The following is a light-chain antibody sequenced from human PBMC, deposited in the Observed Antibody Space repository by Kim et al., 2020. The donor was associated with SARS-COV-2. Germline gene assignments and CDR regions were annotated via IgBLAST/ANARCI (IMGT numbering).Light chain of an antibody. CDR1: KSIGSN. CDR3: QQYNTWCT. CDR2: DAS. Sequence: SLSPEERPALSFMASKSIGSNVAWYQQNPAQAPRLLIFDASTRTTGIPAGFVGSRSGTEFTLTISSLQSKDFAVYYCQQYNTWCTFGQGTKVDIK. J-gene: IGKJ1*01. V-gene: IGKV3-15*01.